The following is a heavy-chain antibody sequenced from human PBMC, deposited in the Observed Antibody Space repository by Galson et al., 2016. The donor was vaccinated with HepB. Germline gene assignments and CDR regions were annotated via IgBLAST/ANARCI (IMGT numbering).Heavy chain of an antibody. J-gene: IGHJ4*02. CDR3: VRHHGAFDS. D-gene: IGHD3-10*01. Sequence: CAISGDSVSTNNAAWNWIRQSPSRGLEWLGRTYYRSKWYNDYAVSVNSRISIIPDTSKNQFSLHLSSVTPEDTAVYYCVRHHGAFDSWGQGTLVTVSS. V-gene: IGHV6-1*01. CDR1: GDSVSTNNAA. CDR2: TYYRSKWYN.